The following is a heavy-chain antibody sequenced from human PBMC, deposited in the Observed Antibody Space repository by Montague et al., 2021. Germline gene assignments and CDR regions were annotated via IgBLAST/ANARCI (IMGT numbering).Heavy chain of an antibody. CDR1: GGSISSTSYY. Sequence: SETLSLTCTVSGGSISSTSYYWGWIRQPPGTGLEWIGSIYYGGSTYCNPSLKSRVTISADTSKNQFSLRLRSVTAADTAVYYCAGRMGFVVVTGHGAFDIWGQGTPVAVSS. J-gene: IGHJ3*02. D-gene: IGHD2-21*02. CDR3: AGRMGFVVVTGHGAFDI. CDR2: IYYGGST. V-gene: IGHV4-39*01.